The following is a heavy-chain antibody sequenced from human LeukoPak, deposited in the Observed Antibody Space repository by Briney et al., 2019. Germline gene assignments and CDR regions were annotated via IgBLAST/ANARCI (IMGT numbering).Heavy chain of an antibody. CDR2: INPNSGGT. CDR3: ARTERIAVAGTSDY. D-gene: IGHD6-19*01. V-gene: IGHV1-2*02. Sequence: ASVKVSCKASGYTFTGYYMHWVRQAPGQGLEWMGWINPNSGGTNYAQKFQGRVTMTRDTSISTAYMELSRLRSGDTAVYYCARTERIAVAGTSDYWGQGTLVTVSS. CDR1: GYTFTGYY. J-gene: IGHJ4*02.